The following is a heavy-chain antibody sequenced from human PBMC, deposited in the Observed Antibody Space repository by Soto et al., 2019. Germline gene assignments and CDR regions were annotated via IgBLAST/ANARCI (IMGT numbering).Heavy chain of an antibody. J-gene: IGHJ6*02. V-gene: IGHV1-3*04. CDR1: GYSFRSYA. D-gene: IGHD3-10*01. CDR2: VNTGNGNT. CDR3: ARDLWGMDV. Sequence: ASVKVSCKCSGYSFRSYAIHWVRQAPGQRLEWMGWVNTGNGNTKYSQKFQGRVTITRDTSASTAYMELSSLRSEDTAVYYCARDLWGMDVWGQGTTVTVSS.